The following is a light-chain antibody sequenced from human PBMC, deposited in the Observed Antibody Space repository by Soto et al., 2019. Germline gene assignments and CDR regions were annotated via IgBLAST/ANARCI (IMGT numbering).Light chain of an antibody. CDR1: QGISSF. J-gene: IGKJ4*01. Sequence: DIQLTQSPSFLSASVGDRVTITCRASQGISSFLAWYQQKPGKAPNLLIYTASTLQSGVPSRFSGSGSGTEFTLTVSSLQPEDFATYYFQQLNGYPLTFGGGTKVEIK. CDR2: TAS. CDR3: QQLNGYPLT. V-gene: IGKV1-9*01.